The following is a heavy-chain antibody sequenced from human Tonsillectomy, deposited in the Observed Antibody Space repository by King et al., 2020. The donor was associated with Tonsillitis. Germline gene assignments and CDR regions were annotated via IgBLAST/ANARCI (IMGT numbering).Heavy chain of an antibody. CDR1: GGSISSGGYS. J-gene: IGHJ4*02. D-gene: IGHD6-19*01. Sequence: QLQESGSGLVKPSQTLSLTCAVSGGSISSGGYSWSWIRQPPGKGLEWIGYIYHSGSTYYNPSLKSRVTISADRSKNQFSLKLSSVTAADTAVYYCARVAVAGNSRYFDYWGQGTLVTVSS. V-gene: IGHV4-30-2*01. CDR3: ARVAVAGNSRYFDY. CDR2: IYHSGST.